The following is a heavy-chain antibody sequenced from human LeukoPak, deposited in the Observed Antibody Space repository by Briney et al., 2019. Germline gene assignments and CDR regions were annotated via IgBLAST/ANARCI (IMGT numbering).Heavy chain of an antibody. D-gene: IGHD2-15*01. V-gene: IGHV3-23*01. Sequence: GGSLRLSCAASGFTFSSYAMSWFRQAPGKGLESVSAISGSGGSTYYADSVKGRFTISRDNSKNTLYLQMNSLRAEDTAVYYCAKGDCSGGSCFYDGFDIWGQGTMVTVSS. CDR1: GFTFSSYA. CDR2: ISGSGGST. J-gene: IGHJ3*02. CDR3: AKGDCSGGSCFYDGFDI.